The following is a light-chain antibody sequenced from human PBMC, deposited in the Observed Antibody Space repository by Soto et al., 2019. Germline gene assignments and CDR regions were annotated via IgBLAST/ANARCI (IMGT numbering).Light chain of an antibody. CDR2: QDT. Sequence: SYELTQPPSVSVSPGQTASITCSGDKLGDKYASWYQLKPGQSPVLVIYQDTKRPSGIPERFSGSNSGTTATLSISGTQAMGEADYYCQAWDTSTVVFGGGTKLTVL. CDR1: KLGDKY. V-gene: IGLV3-1*01. CDR3: QAWDTSTVV. J-gene: IGLJ2*01.